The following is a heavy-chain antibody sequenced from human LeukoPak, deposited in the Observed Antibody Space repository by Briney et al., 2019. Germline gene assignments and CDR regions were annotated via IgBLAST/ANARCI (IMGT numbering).Heavy chain of an antibody. J-gene: IGHJ3*02. Sequence: PGGSLRLSCAASGFTFSSYSMTWVGHAPGKGLEWVSSISSSSSYIYYADSVKGRFTISRDNAKNSLYLQMNSLRAEDTAVYYCARVVAVAYDAFDIWGQGTMVTVSS. D-gene: IGHD6-19*01. CDR2: ISSSSSYI. CDR3: ARVVAVAYDAFDI. V-gene: IGHV3-21*01. CDR1: GFTFSSYS.